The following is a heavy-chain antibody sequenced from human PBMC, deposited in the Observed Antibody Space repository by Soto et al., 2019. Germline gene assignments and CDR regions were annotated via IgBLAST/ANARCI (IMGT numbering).Heavy chain of an antibody. D-gene: IGHD2-2*02. J-gene: IGHJ4*02. CDR1: GFTFSSYA. Sequence: VQLVQSGAEVKKPGESLRISCAASGFTFSSYAMHWVRQAPGKGLEWVAVISYDGSNKYYADSVKGRFTISRDNSKNTLYLQMNSLRAEDTAVYYCARESEYCSSTSCYTGLGYWGQGTLVTVSS. V-gene: IGHV3-30-3*01. CDR2: ISYDGSNK. CDR3: ARESEYCSSTSCYTGLGY.